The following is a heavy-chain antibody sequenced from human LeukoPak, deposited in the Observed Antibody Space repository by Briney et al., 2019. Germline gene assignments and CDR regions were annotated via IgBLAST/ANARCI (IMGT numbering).Heavy chain of an antibody. CDR3: ARDGGDLLRVDY. D-gene: IGHD1-26*01. Sequence: ASVEVSCKASGYTLSSFGFMWVRQAPGQGLDWMGWISVYNGDTRYAQKFQGRVTMTTDTSTSTAYMELRSLTSDDTAVYYCARDGGDLLRVDYWGQGTQVTVSS. V-gene: IGHV1-18*01. CDR2: ISVYNGDT. J-gene: IGHJ4*02. CDR1: GYTLSSFG.